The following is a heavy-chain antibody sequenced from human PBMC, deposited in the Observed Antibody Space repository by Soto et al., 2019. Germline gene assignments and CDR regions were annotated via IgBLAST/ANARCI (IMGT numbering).Heavy chain of an antibody. CDR2: ISYSGST. J-gene: IGHJ4*02. CDR1: GDSISRYF. D-gene: IGHD5-18*01. Sequence: QVQLQESGPGLVKPSETLSLTCTVSGDSISRYFWSWIRQPPRKGLEWIGYISYSGSTSYNPSLNSRVTISVDTSKNQFSLKLSSVTAADTAVYYCARAHTSGYVFLGYWGQGALVTVSS. V-gene: IGHV4-59*01. CDR3: ARAHTSGYVFLGY.